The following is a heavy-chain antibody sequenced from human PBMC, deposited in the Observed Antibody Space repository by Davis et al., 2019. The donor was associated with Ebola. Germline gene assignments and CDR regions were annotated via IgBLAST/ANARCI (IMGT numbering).Heavy chain of an antibody. V-gene: IGHV3-21*01. CDR3: GRGRAGAPFDY. CDR1: GFTFSSYS. D-gene: IGHD4/OR15-4a*01. CDR2: ISSSSSYI. J-gene: IGHJ4*02. Sequence: GESLKISCAASGFTFSSYSMNWVRQAPGKGLEWVSSISSSSSYIYYADSVKGRFTISRDNAKNSLYLQMNSLRAEDTAVYYCGRGRAGAPFDYRGQGNLVTVSS.